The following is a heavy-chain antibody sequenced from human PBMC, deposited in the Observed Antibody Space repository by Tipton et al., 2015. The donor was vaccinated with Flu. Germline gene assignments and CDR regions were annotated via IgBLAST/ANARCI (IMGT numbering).Heavy chain of an antibody. CDR2: IYSSGST. D-gene: IGHD6-19*01. V-gene: IGHV4-39*07. Sequence: LRLSCTVSGASISSRSYYWGWIRQPPGKGLEWIGCIYSSGSTYYNPSLKSRVTISLDTSKNQFSLKLSSVTAADTAVYYCAREKDSSGSEYFQHWGQGILVTVSS. CDR3: AREKDSSGSEYFQH. J-gene: IGHJ1*01. CDR1: GASISSRSYY.